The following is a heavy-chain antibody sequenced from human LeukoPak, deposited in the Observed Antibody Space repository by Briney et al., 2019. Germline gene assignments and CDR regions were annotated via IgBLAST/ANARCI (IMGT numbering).Heavy chain of an antibody. Sequence: SETLSLTCTVSGGSISSYYWSWIRQPAGRGLEWIGRIYTSGSTNYNPSLKSRVTMSVDTSKNQFSLKLSSVTAADTAVYYCARDPIAAAEYLYYGMDVWGQGTTVTVSS. V-gene: IGHV4-4*07. CDR3: ARDPIAAAEYLYYGMDV. J-gene: IGHJ6*02. CDR2: IYTSGST. D-gene: IGHD6-13*01. CDR1: GGSISSYY.